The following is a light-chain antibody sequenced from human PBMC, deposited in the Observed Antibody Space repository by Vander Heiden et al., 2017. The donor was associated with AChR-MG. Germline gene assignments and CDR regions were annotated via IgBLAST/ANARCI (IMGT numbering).Light chain of an antibody. CDR2: RDT. CDR3: AAWDASLKCLV. V-gene: IGLV1-44*01. J-gene: IGLJ1*01. CDR1: SSNIGSNA. Sequence: QSVLTQPPSASGTPGQRVTISCSGSSSNIGSNAVNWYYQLPGTAPKLLIARDTQRHPGVPDRFSGAKAGTSASLAISGRQSEDEADDYCAAWDASLKCLVFGTGTKVTVL.